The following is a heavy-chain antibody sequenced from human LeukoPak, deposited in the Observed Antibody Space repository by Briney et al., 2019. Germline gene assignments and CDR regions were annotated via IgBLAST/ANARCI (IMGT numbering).Heavy chain of an antibody. CDR2: IRGSGDST. V-gene: IGHV3-23*01. CDR1: GFTVSSNY. Sequence: PGGSLRLSCAASGFTVSSNYMSWVRQAPGKGLEWVSAIRGSGDSTYYADSVKGRFTISRDNSKNTLYPQMNSLRVEDTAIYYCAKSASGWNAGDWGQGTLVTVSS. D-gene: IGHD1-1*01. J-gene: IGHJ4*02. CDR3: AKSASGWNAGD.